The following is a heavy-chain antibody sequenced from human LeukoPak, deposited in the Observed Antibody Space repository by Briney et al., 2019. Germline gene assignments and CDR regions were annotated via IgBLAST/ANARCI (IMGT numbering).Heavy chain of an antibody. V-gene: IGHV3-23*01. Sequence: GSLRLSCAASGFTFSSYAMSWVRQAPGKGLEWVSSISRSGDTTYYADSVKGRFAMSRDNSKNTLYLQMSSLRADDTAIYYCAKQASGSRWYAFENWGQGTLVTVSS. CDR1: GFTFSSYA. J-gene: IGHJ4*02. D-gene: IGHD6-13*01. CDR3: AKQASGSRWYAFEN. CDR2: ISRSGDTT.